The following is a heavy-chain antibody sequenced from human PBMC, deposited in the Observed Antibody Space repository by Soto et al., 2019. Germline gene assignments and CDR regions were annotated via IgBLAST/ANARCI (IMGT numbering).Heavy chain of an antibody. CDR3: RHRHEDYYYAMDV. Sequence: QITLKESGPTLAKPTQTLTLTCTFSGFSLSTPGVGVGWIRQPPGKALEWLALIYWDDDKRYSPSLESRLSISKDNSKNQVVLTMTIIDTVDSATYHCRHRHEDYYYAMDVSGQGTTVTVSS. J-gene: IGHJ6*02. V-gene: IGHV2-5*02. CDR2: IYWDDDK. CDR1: GFSLSTPGVG.